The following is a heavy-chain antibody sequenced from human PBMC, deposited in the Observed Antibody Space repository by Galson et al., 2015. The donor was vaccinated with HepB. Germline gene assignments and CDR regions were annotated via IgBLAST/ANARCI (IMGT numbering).Heavy chain of an antibody. CDR2: ISSSSSTI. Sequence: SLRLSCAASGFTFSSYSMNWVRQAPGKGLEWVSYISSSSSTIYYADSVKGRFAISRDNAKNSLYLQMNSLRDEDTAVYLCASGGMSTYRFFDFWGQGTLVTVSS. V-gene: IGHV3-48*02. D-gene: IGHD2/OR15-2a*01. CDR3: ASGGMSTYRFFDF. CDR1: GFTFSSYS. J-gene: IGHJ4*02.